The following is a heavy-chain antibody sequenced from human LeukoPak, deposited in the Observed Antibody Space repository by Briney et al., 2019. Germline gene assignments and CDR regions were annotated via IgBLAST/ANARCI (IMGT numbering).Heavy chain of an antibody. V-gene: IGHV3-23*01. Sequence: GGSERLSCAASGFTFSRYAMSWVRQAPGKGLEWVSGISGSGGNTYYVDSVKGRFTISRDNSKNTLYLQMNSLRAEDTAVYYCAAPPPSVWGSMDGWGQGRTVSVSS. CDR3: AAPPPSVWGSMDG. D-gene: IGHD6-19*01. J-gene: IGHJ6*01. CDR2: ISGSGGNT. CDR1: GFTFSRYA.